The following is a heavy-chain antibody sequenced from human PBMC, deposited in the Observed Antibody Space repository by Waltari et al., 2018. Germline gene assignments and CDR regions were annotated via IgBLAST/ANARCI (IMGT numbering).Heavy chain of an antibody. CDR1: GGSISSYY. Sequence: QVQLQESGPGLVKPGGSISSYYWSWIRQPPGKGLEWIGYIYYSGSTTYNPSLTVLVTSSVDTSKNQFSLKLSSVTAADTAVYYCARVGGGEYSSYYYYMDVWGKGTTVTVSS. J-gene: IGHJ6*03. V-gene: IGHV4-59*13. CDR3: ARVGGGEYSSYYYYMDV. D-gene: IGHD3-16*01. CDR2: IYYSGST.